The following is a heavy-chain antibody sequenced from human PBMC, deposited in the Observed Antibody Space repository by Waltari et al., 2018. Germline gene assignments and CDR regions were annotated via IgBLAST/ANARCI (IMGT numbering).Heavy chain of an antibody. D-gene: IGHD6-6*01. V-gene: IGHV1-8*01. Sequence: QVQLVQSGSEVKKHGASVKVSCKASGYTFTSYDINWVLKATGQGLEWMGWMNPNSGNTGYAQKFQGRVTMTRNTSISTAYMELSSLRSEDTAVYYCARKYRIAARNWFDPWGQGTLVTVSS. J-gene: IGHJ5*02. CDR1: GYTFTSYD. CDR3: ARKYRIAARNWFDP. CDR2: MNPNSGNT.